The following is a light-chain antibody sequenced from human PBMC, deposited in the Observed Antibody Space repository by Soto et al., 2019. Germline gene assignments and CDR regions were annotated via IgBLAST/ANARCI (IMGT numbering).Light chain of an antibody. V-gene: IGKV3-20*01. CDR2: GAS. Sequence: EIVLTQSPGTLSLSPGERATLSCRASQSVSSSYLAWYQQKPGQAPRLLIYGASSRATGIPDRFSGSGSGTDFTLTISRLEPEDFAVYYCQQYIEWPRTFGQGTKVEV. J-gene: IGKJ1*01. CDR3: QQYIEWPRT. CDR1: QSVSSSY.